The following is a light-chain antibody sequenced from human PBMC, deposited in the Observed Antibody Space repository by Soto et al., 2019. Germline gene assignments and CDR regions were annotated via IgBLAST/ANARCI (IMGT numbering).Light chain of an antibody. J-gene: IGLJ2*01. CDR3: SSYASTSTVL. Sequence: QSALTQPASLSGSPGQSITISCTGTSRDVGGYNYVSWYQQHPVKAPKLMIYEVSNRPSGVSNRFSGSKSGNTASLTISGLQGEDEADYYCSSYASTSTVLFGGGTKLTVL. V-gene: IGLV2-14*01. CDR1: SRDVGGYNY. CDR2: EVS.